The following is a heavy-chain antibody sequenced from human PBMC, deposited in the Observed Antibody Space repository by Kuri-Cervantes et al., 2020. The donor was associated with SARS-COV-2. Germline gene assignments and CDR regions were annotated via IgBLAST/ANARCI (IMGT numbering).Heavy chain of an antibody. CDR1: GYTLTELS. V-gene: IGHV1-24*01. J-gene: IGHJ5*02. Sequence: GGSLRLSCKVSGYTLTELSMHWVRQAPGKGLEWMGGFDPEDGETIYAQKFQGRVTMTEDTSTDTAYMELSSLRAEDTALYYCAKDRISGWIAAPGSVSAVLRAWGQGNLVTGSS. CDR2: FDPEDGET. CDR3: AKDRISGWIAAPGSVSAVLRA. D-gene: IGHD6-13*01.